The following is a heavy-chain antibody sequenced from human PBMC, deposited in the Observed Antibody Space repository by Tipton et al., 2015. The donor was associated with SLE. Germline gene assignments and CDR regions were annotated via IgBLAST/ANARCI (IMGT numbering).Heavy chain of an antibody. CDR1: GFTVSSNY. Sequence: SLRLSCAASGFTVSSNYMSWVRQAPGKGLEWVSVIYSGGTTYYADSVKGRFTISRDNSKNTLYLQMNSLRAEDTALYYCAREGEAARQGTYFDLWGRGTLVTVSP. CDR3: AREGEAARQGTYFDL. V-gene: IGHV3-53*01. J-gene: IGHJ2*01. CDR2: IYSGGTT. D-gene: IGHD6-6*01.